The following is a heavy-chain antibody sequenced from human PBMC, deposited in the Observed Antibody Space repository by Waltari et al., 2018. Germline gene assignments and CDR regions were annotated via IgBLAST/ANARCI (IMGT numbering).Heavy chain of an antibody. V-gene: IGHV4-59*11. D-gene: IGHD4-17*01. CDR1: GGSISSHY. Sequence: QVQLQESGPGLVKPSETLSLTCTVSGGSISSHYWSWIRQPPGKGLEWIGYIYYSGSTNYNPSLKSRVTISVDTSKNQFSLKLSSVTAADTAVYYCARSKAVTHDYYYYGMDVWGQGTTVTVSS. CDR3: ARSKAVTHDYYYYGMDV. CDR2: IYYSGST. J-gene: IGHJ6*02.